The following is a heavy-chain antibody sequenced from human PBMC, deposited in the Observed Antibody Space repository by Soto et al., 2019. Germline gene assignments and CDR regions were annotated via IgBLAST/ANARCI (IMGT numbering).Heavy chain of an antibody. D-gene: IGHD6-13*01. Sequence: QVQLVQSGAEVKKPGSSVKVACKASGGTFSSYAISWVRQAPGQGLEWMGGIIPIFGTANYAQKFQGRVTITADESTSTAYMELSSLRSEDTAVYYCAREYNDIAAAYHGMDVWGQGTTVTVSS. J-gene: IGHJ6*02. CDR2: IIPIFGTA. V-gene: IGHV1-69*01. CDR3: AREYNDIAAAYHGMDV. CDR1: GGTFSSYA.